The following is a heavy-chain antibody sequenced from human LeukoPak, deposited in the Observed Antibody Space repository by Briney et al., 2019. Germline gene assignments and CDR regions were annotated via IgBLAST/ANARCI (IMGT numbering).Heavy chain of an antibody. J-gene: IGHJ1*01. CDR1: GYTFTSYD. V-gene: IGHV1-8*01. CDR3: AREREKHYYDRSGYYYAEYFQH. D-gene: IGHD3-22*01. Sequence: ASVKVSCKTSGYTFTSYDINWVRQATGQGLEWMGWMNPNSGNTGYAQKFQGRVTMTRNTSISTAYMELSSLRSEDTAVYYCAREREKHYYDRSGYYYAEYFQHWGQGTLVTVSS. CDR2: MNPNSGNT.